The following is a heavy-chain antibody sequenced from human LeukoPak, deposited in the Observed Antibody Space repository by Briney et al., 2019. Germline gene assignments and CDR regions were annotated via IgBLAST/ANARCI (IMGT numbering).Heavy chain of an antibody. J-gene: IGHJ4*02. V-gene: IGHV3-74*01. CDR2: INSDGSST. D-gene: IGHD6-13*01. CDR3: ATSTQVAAPGTAYFDY. Sequence: PGGSLRLSCAASGFTFSSYWMHWVRQAPGKGLVWVSHINSDGSSTIYADSVKGRFTISRDNAKNTLYLQMNILRPEDTAVYYCATSTQVAAPGTAYFDYWGQGTLVTVSS. CDR1: GFTFSSYW.